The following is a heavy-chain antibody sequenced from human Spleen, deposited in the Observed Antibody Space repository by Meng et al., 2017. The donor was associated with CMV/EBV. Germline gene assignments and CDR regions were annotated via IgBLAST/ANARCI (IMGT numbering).Heavy chain of an antibody. CDR2: NNPNSGGT. D-gene: IGHD3-16*01. CDR3: ARARFGECTFDY. CDR1: GYTFTGYY. J-gene: IGHJ4*02. Sequence: QVQLVQSGAGVKKAGASVTVSCKASGYTFTGYYMHWVRQAPGQGHEWMGWNNPNSGGTNYAQKFQGRVTMTRDTSISTAYMELSRLRSDDTAVYYCARARFGECTFDYWGQGTLVTVSS. V-gene: IGHV1-2*02.